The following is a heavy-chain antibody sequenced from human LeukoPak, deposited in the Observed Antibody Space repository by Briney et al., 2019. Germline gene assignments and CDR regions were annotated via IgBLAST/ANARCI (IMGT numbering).Heavy chain of an antibody. J-gene: IGHJ4*02. CDR2: INSNGGST. CDR3: ATPDDLWSGMDN. CDR1: GFTFSSYG. Sequence: GGSLRLSCAASGFTFSSYGMHWVRQAPGKGLEYVSAINSNGGSTFYANSVRGRFTISRDNSKNTLYLQMGSLRPEDTAVYYCATPDDLWSGMDNWGQGTLVTVSS. V-gene: IGHV3-64*01. D-gene: IGHD3-3*01.